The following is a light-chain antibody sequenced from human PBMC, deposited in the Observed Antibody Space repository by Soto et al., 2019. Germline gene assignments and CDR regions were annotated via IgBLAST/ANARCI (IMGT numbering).Light chain of an antibody. CDR1: SSDIGGYNY. Sequence: QSALTQPASVSGSPGQSITISCTGTSSDIGGYNYVSWYQHHPGKVPKLMIYEVSNRPSGVSNRFSGSKSGNTASLTISGLQAEDEADYYCSSFTTISTLVFGTGTKLPS. J-gene: IGLJ1*01. CDR2: EVS. CDR3: SSFTTISTLV. V-gene: IGLV2-14*01.